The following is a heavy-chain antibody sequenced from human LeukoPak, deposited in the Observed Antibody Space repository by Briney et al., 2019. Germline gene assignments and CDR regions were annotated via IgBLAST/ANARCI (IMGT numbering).Heavy chain of an antibody. J-gene: IGHJ4*02. D-gene: IGHD6-6*01. CDR3: ARYSSSSHAYYFDY. V-gene: IGHV4-30-2*01. Sequence: PSETLSLTCAVSGGSISSGGYSWSWIRQPPGKGLEWIGYIYHSGSTYYNPSLKSRVTISVDTSKNQFSLKLSSVTAADTAVYYCARYSSSSHAYYFDYWGQGTLVTVSS. CDR2: IYHSGST. CDR1: GGSISSGGYS.